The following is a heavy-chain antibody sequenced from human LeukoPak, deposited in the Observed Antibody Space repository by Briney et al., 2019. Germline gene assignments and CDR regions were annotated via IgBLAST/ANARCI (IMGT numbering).Heavy chain of an antibody. CDR3: ARGPKYQLLLFSNSGGQYRRFDP. J-gene: IGHJ5*02. CDR1: GYTFTGYY. Sequence: GASVKVSCKASGYTFTGYYMHWVRQAPGQGLEWMGWINPNSGGTNYAQKFQGRVTMTRDTSISTAYMELSRLRSDDTAVYYCARGPKYQLLLFSNSGGQYRRFDPWGQGTLVTVSS. CDR2: INPNSGGT. V-gene: IGHV1-2*02. D-gene: IGHD2-2*01.